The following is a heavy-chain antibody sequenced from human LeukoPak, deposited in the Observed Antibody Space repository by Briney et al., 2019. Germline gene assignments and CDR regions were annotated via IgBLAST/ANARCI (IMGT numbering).Heavy chain of an antibody. D-gene: IGHD6-13*01. CDR3: ARAAAPGISGWFDP. CDR1: GFTFSSYG. Sequence: GGSLRLSCAASGFTFSSYGMHWVRQAPGKGLEWVAVISVDGSNEYYADSVKGRFTISRDNAKNSLYLQMNSLRAEDTAVYYCARAAAPGISGWFDPWGQGTLVTVSS. CDR2: ISVDGSNE. V-gene: IGHV3-30*03. J-gene: IGHJ5*02.